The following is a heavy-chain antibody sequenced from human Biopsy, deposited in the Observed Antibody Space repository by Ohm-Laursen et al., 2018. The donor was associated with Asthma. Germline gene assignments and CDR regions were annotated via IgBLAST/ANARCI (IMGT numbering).Heavy chain of an antibody. V-gene: IGHV3-53*01. CDR3: ARGDSSSWSHYYFDY. CDR1: GFAVSRDH. Sequence: GSLRLSCAASGFAVSRDHMFWVRQAPGKGLEWVSVIYSGGTSHTADSVRGRFTISRDFSKNTLHLQIHSLRVEDTAVYYCARGDSSSWSHYYFDYWGQGTLVTVSS. J-gene: IGHJ4*02. CDR2: IYSGGTS. D-gene: IGHD6-13*01.